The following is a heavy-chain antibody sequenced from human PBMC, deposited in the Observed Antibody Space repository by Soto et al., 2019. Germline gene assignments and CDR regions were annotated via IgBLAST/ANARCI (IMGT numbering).Heavy chain of an antibody. Sequence: QAQLVESGGGVVQPGRSLRLSCAASAFTFNAYSMHWVRQAPGKGPEWVAVTSDDGSETYYADSVKGRFTISRDNSKNTLYLQMNSLRVEDTAVYYCARDSRLSLVRGLNFWFDPWGQGTLVTVSS. CDR2: TSDDGSET. V-gene: IGHV3-30-3*01. J-gene: IGHJ5*02. CDR1: AFTFNAYS. CDR3: ARDSRLSLVRGLNFWFDP. D-gene: IGHD3-10*01.